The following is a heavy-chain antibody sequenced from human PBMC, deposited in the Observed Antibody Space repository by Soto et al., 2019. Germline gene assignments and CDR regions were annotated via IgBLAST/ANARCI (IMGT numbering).Heavy chain of an antibody. CDR3: AREKRANGYFDY. Sequence: GGSLRLSCAASGFTFSAYWMSWVRQAPGKGLEWVANIKQAGREKYYVDSVNGRFITSRDDAKNSLFLQVNSLRVEDTAVYYCAREKRANGYFDYWGQGTLVTVSS. V-gene: IGHV3-7*01. D-gene: IGHD6-25*01. CDR2: IKQAGREK. J-gene: IGHJ4*02. CDR1: GFTFSAYW.